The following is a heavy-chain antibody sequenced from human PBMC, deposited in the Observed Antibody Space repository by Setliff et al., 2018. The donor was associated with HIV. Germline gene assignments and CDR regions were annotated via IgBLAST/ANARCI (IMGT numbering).Heavy chain of an antibody. CDR1: GYTFINYD. J-gene: IGHJ3*02. Sequence: ASVKVSCKASGYTFINYDINWVRQATGQGLEWMGWMNPNSGNTGYSQKFQGRVTITAGKSTSTAYMELSSLRSEDTAVYYCGIAVAGTYAFDIWGQGTMVTVSS. D-gene: IGHD6-19*01. V-gene: IGHV1-8*01. CDR2: MNPNSGNT. CDR3: GIAVAGTYAFDI.